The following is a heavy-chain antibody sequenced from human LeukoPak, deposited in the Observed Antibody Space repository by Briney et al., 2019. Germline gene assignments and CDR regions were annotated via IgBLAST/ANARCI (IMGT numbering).Heavy chain of an antibody. CDR2: INGGGDRT. Sequence: GGSLRLSCAASGFTFTSYAMSWVRQAPGKGLEWVSAINGGGDRTNYADSVKGRFTISRDNSKNTLYLQMNSLRAEDTAVYSCAKSSSGWYLFYYWGQGTLVTVSS. CDR1: GFTFTSYA. J-gene: IGHJ4*02. CDR3: AKSSSGWYLFYY. V-gene: IGHV3-23*01. D-gene: IGHD6-19*01.